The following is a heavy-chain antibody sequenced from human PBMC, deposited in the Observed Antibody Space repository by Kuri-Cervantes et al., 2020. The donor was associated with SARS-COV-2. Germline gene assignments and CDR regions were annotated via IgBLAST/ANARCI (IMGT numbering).Heavy chain of an antibody. J-gene: IGHJ4*02. CDR1: GFTFSSYW. CDR3: ARVAGDPYYFDY. CDR2: IKQDGSEK. Sequence: GESLKISCAASGFTFSSYWMSWVRQAPGKGLEWVANIKQDGSEKYYVDSVKGRSTISRDNAKNSLYLQMNSLRAEDTAVYYCARVAGDPYYFDYWGQGTLVTVSS. V-gene: IGHV3-7*01. D-gene: IGHD7-27*01.